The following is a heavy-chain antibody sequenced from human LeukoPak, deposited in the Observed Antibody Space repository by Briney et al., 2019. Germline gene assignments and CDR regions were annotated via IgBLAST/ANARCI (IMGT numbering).Heavy chain of an antibody. CDR1: GYTFTSYY. CDR3: ARVPRRWLPDVLDY. V-gene: IGHV1-2*06. D-gene: IGHD5-24*01. J-gene: IGHJ4*02. Sequence: ASVEVSCKASGYTFTSYYMHWVRQAPGQGLEWMGRINPNSGGTNYAQKFQGRVTMTRDTSISTAYMELSRLRSDDTAVYYCARVPRRWLPDVLDYWGQGTLVTVSS. CDR2: INPNSGGT.